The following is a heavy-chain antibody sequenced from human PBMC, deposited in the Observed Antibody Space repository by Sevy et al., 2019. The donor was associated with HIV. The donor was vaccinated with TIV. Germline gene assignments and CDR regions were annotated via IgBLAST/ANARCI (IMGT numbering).Heavy chain of an antibody. CDR3: ARQSGPLYYYDSSGYYGYFDY. CDR1: GGSISSSSYY. J-gene: IGHJ4*02. CDR2: IYYSGST. V-gene: IGHV4-39*01. D-gene: IGHD3-22*01. Sequence: SETLSLTCTVSGGSISSSSYYWGWIRQPPGKGLEWIGSIYYSGSTYYNPSLKSRVTISVDTSKNQFSLKLSTVTAADTAVYYWARQSGPLYYYDSSGYYGYFDYWGQGTLVTVSS.